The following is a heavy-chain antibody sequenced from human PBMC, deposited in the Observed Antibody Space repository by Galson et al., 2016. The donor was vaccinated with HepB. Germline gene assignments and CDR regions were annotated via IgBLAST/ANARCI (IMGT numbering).Heavy chain of an antibody. CDR2: IKQDGREK. V-gene: IGHV3-7*03. CDR3: ARRGVLWFGEEIYGMDV. CDR1: GFTFSSYW. Sequence: SLRLSCAASGFTFSSYWTNWVRQVPGKGLEWVAHIKQDGREKYCVDSVKGRFTISRDNAKNSLYLQMNSLRAEDTAVYYCARRGVLWFGEEIYGMDVWGQGTTVTVSS. D-gene: IGHD3-10*01. J-gene: IGHJ6*02.